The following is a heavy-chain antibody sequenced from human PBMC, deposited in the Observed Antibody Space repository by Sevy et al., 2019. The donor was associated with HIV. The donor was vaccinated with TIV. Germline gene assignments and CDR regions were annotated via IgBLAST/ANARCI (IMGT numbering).Heavy chain of an antibody. V-gene: IGHV4-39*01. Sequence: SETLSLTCTVSGDSMSRSNHYWGWIRQPPGKGLEWIGIIYYRGTTYYNPSLKSRITISEDTSKNQFSLRLTSVTAADTALYFCARLLGDNGYFDQWCQGTLVTVSS. D-gene: IGHD4-17*01. CDR1: GDSMSRSNHY. J-gene: IGHJ4*02. CDR3: ARLLGDNGYFDQ. CDR2: IYYRGTT.